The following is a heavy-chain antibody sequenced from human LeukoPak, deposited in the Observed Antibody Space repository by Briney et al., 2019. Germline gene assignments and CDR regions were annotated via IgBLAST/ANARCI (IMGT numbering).Heavy chain of an antibody. CDR3: ANRVGGTYHY. V-gene: IGHV4-61*01. J-gene: IGHJ4*02. D-gene: IGHD1-26*01. CDR2: IYYSGST. CDR1: GGSVSSGSYY. Sequence: ASETLSLTCTVSGGSVSSGSYYWSWIRQPPGKGLEWIGYIYYSGSTNYNPSLKSRVTISVDTSKNQFSLKLTSVTAADTAVYYCANRVGGTYHYWGQGTLVTVSS.